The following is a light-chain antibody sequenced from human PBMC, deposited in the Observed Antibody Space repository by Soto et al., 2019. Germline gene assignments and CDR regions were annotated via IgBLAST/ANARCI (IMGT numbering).Light chain of an antibody. CDR3: QQYNSLHT. J-gene: IGKJ2*01. V-gene: IGKV1-5*01. CDR2: DAS. Sequence: DIQMTQSPSSLSASVGDRVTITCWASQSISKWLAWYQQKPGTAPKLLIYDASSLQSGVPSRFSGSGSGTEFTLTISSLQPDDFATYFCQQYNSLHTFGQGTKLEIK. CDR1: QSISKW.